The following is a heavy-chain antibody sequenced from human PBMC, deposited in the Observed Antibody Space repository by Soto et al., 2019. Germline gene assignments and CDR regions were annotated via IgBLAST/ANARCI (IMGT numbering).Heavy chain of an antibody. CDR2: ISSSSSYI. V-gene: IGHV3-21*01. J-gene: IGHJ6*03. CDR3: ATAPTHYYGSGSYAPLYYYYYMDV. Sequence: PGGSLRLSCAASGFTFSSYSMNWVRQAPGKGLEWVSSISSSSSYIYYADSVKGRFTISRDNAKNSLYLQMNSLRAEDTAVCYCATAPTHYYGSGSYAPLYYYYYMDVWGKGTTVTVSS. D-gene: IGHD3-10*01. CDR1: GFTFSSYS.